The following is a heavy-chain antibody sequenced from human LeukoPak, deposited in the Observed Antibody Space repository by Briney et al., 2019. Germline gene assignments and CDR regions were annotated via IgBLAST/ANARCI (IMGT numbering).Heavy chain of an antibody. CDR3: ARVYGDYGSY. D-gene: IGHD4-17*01. CDR2: IRYDGSNK. J-gene: IGHJ4*02. CDR1: GFTFSSYG. Sequence: GGSLRLSCAASGFTFSSYGMHWVRQAPGKGLEWVAFIRYDGSNKYYADSVKGRFTISRDNAKNSLYLQMNSLRAEDTAVYYCARVYGDYGSYWGQGTLVTVSS. V-gene: IGHV3-30*02.